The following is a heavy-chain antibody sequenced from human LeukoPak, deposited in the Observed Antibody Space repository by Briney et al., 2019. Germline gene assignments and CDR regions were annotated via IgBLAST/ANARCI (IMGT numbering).Heavy chain of an antibody. CDR1: GFTFTSSA. J-gene: IGHJ4*02. CDR3: AASFGGPYDY. D-gene: IGHD3-16*01. V-gene: IGHV1-58*02. Sequence: SVKVSCKAPGFTFTSSAMQWVRQARGQRLEWIGWIVVVNGNTNYAQKFQERVTITRDISTSTAYMELSSLRSEDTAVYYCAASFGGPYDYWGQGTLVTVSS. CDR2: IVVVNGNT.